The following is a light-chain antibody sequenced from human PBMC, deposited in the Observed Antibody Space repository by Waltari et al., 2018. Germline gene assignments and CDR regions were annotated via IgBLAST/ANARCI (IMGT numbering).Light chain of an antibody. CDR1: AFKY. Sequence: QSALTQPPSVSGSEGQSVTISCRGAFKYVSWYQKHPGKAPKLLIYDVFKRPSGVTDRFSGSQSGDTATLTVSWVQFEDEAVYYCSSYAATNNLRNVFGTGTRLTVL. CDR2: DVF. V-gene: IGLV2-8*01. J-gene: IGLJ1*01. CDR3: SSYAATNNLRNV.